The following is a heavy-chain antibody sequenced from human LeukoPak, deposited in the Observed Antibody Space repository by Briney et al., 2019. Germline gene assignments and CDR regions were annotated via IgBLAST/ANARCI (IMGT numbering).Heavy chain of an antibody. V-gene: IGHV4-38-2*01. J-gene: IGHJ2*01. CDR3: ARHEGPLYGDYVDWYFDL. CDR1: GYSISSGYY. D-gene: IGHD4-17*01. Sequence: SETLSLTXAVSGYSISSGYYWGWIRQPPGKGLEWIGSIYHSGSTYYNPSLKSRVTISVDTSKNQFSLKLSSVTAADTAVYYCARHEGPLYGDYVDWYFDLWGRGTLVTVSS. CDR2: IYHSGST.